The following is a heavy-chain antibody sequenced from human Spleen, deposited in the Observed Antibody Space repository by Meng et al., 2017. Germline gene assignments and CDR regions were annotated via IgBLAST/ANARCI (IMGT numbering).Heavy chain of an antibody. J-gene: IGHJ4*02. V-gene: IGHV1-46*01. CDR2: INPNNGGT. Sequence: QVQLVQSGAEVKKPGSSEKVSCKASGGTFTDYFLHWVRQAPGQGLEWLGTINPNNGGTNYAQRFQDRVTLTRDTSTTTVYMELSSLGSEDTALYYCAREKSPGHFDYLGQGILVTVSS. CDR3: AREKSPGHFDY. CDR1: GGTFTDYF.